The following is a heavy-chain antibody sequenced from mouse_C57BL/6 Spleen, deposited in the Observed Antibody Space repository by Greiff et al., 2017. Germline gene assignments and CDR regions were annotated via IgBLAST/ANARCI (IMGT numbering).Heavy chain of an antibody. J-gene: IGHJ4*01. Sequence: EVQGVESGEGLVKPGGSLKLSCAASGFTFSSYAMSWVRQTPEKRLEWVAYISSGGDYIYYADTVKGRFTISRDNARNTLYLQMSSLKSEDTAMYYCTRDSSNYDRAMDYWGQGTSVTVSS. CDR2: ISSGGDYI. D-gene: IGHD2-5*01. CDR3: TRDSSNYDRAMDY. V-gene: IGHV5-9-1*02. CDR1: GFTFSSYA.